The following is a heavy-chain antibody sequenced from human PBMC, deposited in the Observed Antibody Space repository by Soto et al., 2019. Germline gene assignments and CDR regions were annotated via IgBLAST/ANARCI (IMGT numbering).Heavy chain of an antibody. CDR3: ATVITMVRGVISDY. Sequence: GASVKVSCKVSGYTLTELSMHWVRQAPGKGLEWMGGFDPEDGETIYAQKFQGRVTMTEDTSTDTAYMELSSLRSEDTAVYYCATVITMVRGVISDYWGQGTLVTVSS. J-gene: IGHJ4*02. D-gene: IGHD3-10*01. CDR1: GYTLTELS. V-gene: IGHV1-24*01. CDR2: FDPEDGET.